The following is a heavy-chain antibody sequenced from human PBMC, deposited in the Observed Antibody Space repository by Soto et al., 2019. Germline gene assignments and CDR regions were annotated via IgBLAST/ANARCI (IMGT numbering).Heavy chain of an antibody. J-gene: IGHJ4*02. CDR3: ARANNYGGDFDY. V-gene: IGHV4-34*01. CDR1: GGSFSGYY. Sequence: PLETLSLTCAVYGGSFSGYYWSWIRQPPGQGLEWIGEINHSGSTNYNPSLKSRVTISVDTAKNQFSLKLSNVTAADTAVYYCARANNYGGDFDYWGQGTLVTVSS. D-gene: IGHD4-17*01. CDR2: INHSGST.